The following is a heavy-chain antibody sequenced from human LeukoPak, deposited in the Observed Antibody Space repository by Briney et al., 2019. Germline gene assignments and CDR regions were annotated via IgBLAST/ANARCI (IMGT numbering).Heavy chain of an antibody. V-gene: IGHV3-53*04. Sequence: GGSLRLSCAASGFTVSSNYMSWVRQAPGEGLEWVSVIYSGGSTYYADSVKGRFTISRHNSKNTLYLQMNSLRAEDTAVYYCARDRGGYYNSRDPFYYGMDVWGQGTTVTVSS. CDR1: GFTVSSNY. J-gene: IGHJ6*02. CDR2: IYSGGST. CDR3: ARDRGGYYNSRDPFYYGMDV. D-gene: IGHD3-10*01.